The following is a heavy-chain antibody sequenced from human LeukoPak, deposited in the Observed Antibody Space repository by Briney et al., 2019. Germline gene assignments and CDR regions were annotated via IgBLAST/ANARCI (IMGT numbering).Heavy chain of an antibody. Sequence: SETLPLTCTVSGGSISSYYWSWIRQPPGKGLEWIGYIYYSGSTNYSPSLKSRVTISVDTSKNQFSLKLSSVTAADTAVYYCARGYCSGGSCYYFDYWGQGTLVTVSS. D-gene: IGHD2-15*01. CDR1: GGSISSYY. CDR2: IYYSGST. J-gene: IGHJ4*02. CDR3: ARGYCSGGSCYYFDY. V-gene: IGHV4-59*01.